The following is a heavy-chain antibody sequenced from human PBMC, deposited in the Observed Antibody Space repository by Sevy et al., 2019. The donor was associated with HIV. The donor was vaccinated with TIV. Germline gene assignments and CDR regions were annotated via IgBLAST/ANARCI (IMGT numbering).Heavy chain of an antibody. CDR2: LKNKARGGTL. V-gene: IGHV3-49*04. CDR1: GFSFGDYA. Sequence: GGSLRLSCTASGFSFGDYAMNWVRQAPGKGLEWVAFLKNKARGGTLDHAASVKGRFTISRDDSKSIVYLQMNDLRTEDTGLYYCTRGKGVQSIFDYWGQGALVTVS. CDR3: TRGKGVQSIFDY. J-gene: IGHJ4*02. D-gene: IGHD3-16*01.